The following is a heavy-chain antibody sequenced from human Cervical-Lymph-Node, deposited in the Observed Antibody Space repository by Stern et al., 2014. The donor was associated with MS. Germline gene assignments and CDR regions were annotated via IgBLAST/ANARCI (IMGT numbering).Heavy chain of an antibody. CDR1: GFTVSSNY. CDR3: ARQGSIAGLFDP. Sequence: EVQLVESGGGLVQPGGSLRLSCAASGFTVSSNYMSWVRQAPGKGLEWVSVIYPGGNTYYADSVKGRFAISRDNSKNMLHLQMNSLRAEDTAVYYCARQGSIAGLFDPWGQGTLVTVSS. J-gene: IGHJ5*02. V-gene: IGHV3-66*04. CDR2: IYPGGNT. D-gene: IGHD6-6*01.